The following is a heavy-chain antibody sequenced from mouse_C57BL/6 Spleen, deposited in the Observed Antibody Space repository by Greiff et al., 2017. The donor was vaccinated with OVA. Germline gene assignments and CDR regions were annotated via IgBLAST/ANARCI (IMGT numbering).Heavy chain of an antibody. D-gene: IGHD2-3*01. V-gene: IGHV5-4*03. CDR3: ARPYDGYYGGFAY. J-gene: IGHJ3*01. CDR2: ISDGGSYT. Sequence: EVKLVESGGGLVKPGGSLKLSCAASGFTFSSYAMSWVRQTPEKRLEWVATISDGGSYTYYPDNVKGRFTISRDNAKNNLYLQMSHLKSEDTAMYYCARPYDGYYGGFAYWGQGTLVTVSA. CDR1: GFTFSSYA.